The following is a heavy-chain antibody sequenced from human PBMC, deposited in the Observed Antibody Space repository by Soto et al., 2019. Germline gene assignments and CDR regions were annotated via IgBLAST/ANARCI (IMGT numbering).Heavy chain of an antibody. D-gene: IGHD2-15*01. Sequence: EVQLVESGGGLVQPGGSLRLSCAASGLTVSNNYMNWVRQAPGKGPEWVSIIYSGGSTYYAESVKGRFTITRDTSKNTVDLQMNSLRAEDTAMYYCARGIVTPATWDYFDYWGQGTLVTVSS. CDR1: GLTVSNNY. J-gene: IGHJ4*02. CDR2: IYSGGST. CDR3: ARGIVTPATWDYFDY. V-gene: IGHV3-66*01.